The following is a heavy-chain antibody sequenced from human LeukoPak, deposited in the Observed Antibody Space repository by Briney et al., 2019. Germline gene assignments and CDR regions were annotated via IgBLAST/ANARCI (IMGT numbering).Heavy chain of an antibody. Sequence: ASVKVSCKASGYTFTSYAMNWVRQAPGQGLEWMGWINTNTGNPTYAQGFTGRFVFSLDTSVSTAYLQISSLKAEDTAVYYCARDGELLWFGELLTPGNNWFDPWGQGTLVTVSS. CDR1: GYTFTSYA. J-gene: IGHJ5*02. D-gene: IGHD3-10*01. CDR2: INTNTGNP. V-gene: IGHV7-4-1*02. CDR3: ARDGELLWFGELLTPGNNWFDP.